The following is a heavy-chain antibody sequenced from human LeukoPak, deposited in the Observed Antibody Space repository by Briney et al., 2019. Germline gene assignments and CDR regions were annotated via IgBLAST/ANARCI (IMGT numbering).Heavy chain of an antibody. J-gene: IGHJ4*02. V-gene: IGHV4-59*01. CDR1: GGAISNYY. Sequence: SETLSLTCTVSGGAISNYYWSWIRQPPGKGLEWIGYIYYSGSTNYNPSLKSRVTISVDTSKNQFSLKLSSVTAADTAVYYCARSMYYYDSSGYNWGQGTLVTVSS. D-gene: IGHD3-22*01. CDR2: IYYSGST. CDR3: ARSMYYYDSSGYN.